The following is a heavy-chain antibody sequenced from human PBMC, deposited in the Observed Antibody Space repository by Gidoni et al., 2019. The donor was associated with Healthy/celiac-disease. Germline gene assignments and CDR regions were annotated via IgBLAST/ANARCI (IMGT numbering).Heavy chain of an antibody. D-gene: IGHD2-15*01. V-gene: IGHV3-15*01. CDR1: GFTFSNAW. J-gene: IGHJ4*02. Sequence: EVQLVESGGGLVKPGGSLRLSCAAAGFTFSNAWMSWVRQAPGKGLEWVGRIKSKTDGETTDYAAPVKGRFTISRDDSKNTLYLQMNSLKTEDTAVYYCTTVDSVLPDYWGQGTLVTVSS. CDR3: TTVDSVLPDY. CDR2: IKSKTDGETT.